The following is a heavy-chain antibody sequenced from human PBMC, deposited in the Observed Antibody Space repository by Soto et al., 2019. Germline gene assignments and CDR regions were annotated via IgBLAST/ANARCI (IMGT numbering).Heavy chain of an antibody. CDR2: ISDSGATT. D-gene: IGHD3-10*01. Sequence: VQLLESGGGLVQPGGSLRLSCAASGFAFSSFALNWVRQAPGKGLDWVSVISDSGATTYYSGSVKGRFTISRDNSKNMLYLEMNSLRANDTAIYYCAQDKGVRGATYLRYWGPGTLVTVSS. V-gene: IGHV3-23*01. J-gene: IGHJ4*02. CDR3: AQDKGVRGATYLRY. CDR1: GFAFSSFA.